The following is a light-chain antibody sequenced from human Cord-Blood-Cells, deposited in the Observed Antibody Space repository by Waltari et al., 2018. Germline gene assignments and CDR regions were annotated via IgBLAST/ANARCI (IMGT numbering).Light chain of an antibody. J-gene: IGLJ1*01. CDR3: SSYAGSNIYV. CDR1: ISDVGGYNY. Sequence: QSALTQPPSASGSPGQSVTISCTGTISDVGGYNYVSWYQQHPGKAPKLMIYEVSKRPSGVPDRFSGSKSGNTASLTVSGLQAEDEADYYCSSYAGSNIYVFGTGTKVTVL. CDR2: EVS. V-gene: IGLV2-8*01.